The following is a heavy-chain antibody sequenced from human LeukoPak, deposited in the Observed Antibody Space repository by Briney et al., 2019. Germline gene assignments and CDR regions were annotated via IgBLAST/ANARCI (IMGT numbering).Heavy chain of an antibody. CDR1: GFTFTSYA. CDR3: ARIPTIFGVVLHYYYMDV. CDR2: ISGGGGST. Sequence: GGSLRLSCAASGFTFTSYAKGWVRQAPGKGLEWVSAISGGGGSTYYADSVKGRFTISRDNAKNSLYLQMNSLRAEDTAVYYCARIPTIFGVVLHYYYMDVWGKGTTVTVSS. J-gene: IGHJ6*03. V-gene: IGHV3-23*01. D-gene: IGHD3-3*01.